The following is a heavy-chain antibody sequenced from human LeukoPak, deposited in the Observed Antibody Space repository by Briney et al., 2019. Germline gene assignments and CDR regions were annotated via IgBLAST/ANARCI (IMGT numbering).Heavy chain of an antibody. V-gene: IGHV3-20*04. Sequence: GGSLRLSCAASGFTFDDYGMSWVRQAPGKGLEWVSGINWNGGSTGYGDSVKGRFTISRDNAKNSLYLQMNSLRAEDTALYYCARFRGYSGYDSAVVWGKGTTVTVSS. CDR2: INWNGGST. D-gene: IGHD5-12*01. J-gene: IGHJ6*04. CDR1: GFTFDDYG. CDR3: ARFRGYSGYDSAVV.